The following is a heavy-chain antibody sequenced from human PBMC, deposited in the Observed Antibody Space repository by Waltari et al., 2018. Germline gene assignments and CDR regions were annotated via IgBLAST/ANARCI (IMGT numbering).Heavy chain of an antibody. CDR1: GGSISSYY. D-gene: IGHD6-19*01. CDR3: ARVLVGQWLEYYFDY. J-gene: IGHJ4*02. V-gene: IGHV4-59*01. CDR2: IYYSGST. Sequence: QVQLQESGPGLVKPSETLSLTCTVSGGSISSYYWSWIRQPPGKGLEWIGYIYYSGSTNVNPSLNSRVTISVDTSKNQFSLKLSSVTAADTAVYYCARVLVGQWLEYYFDYWGQGTLVTVSS.